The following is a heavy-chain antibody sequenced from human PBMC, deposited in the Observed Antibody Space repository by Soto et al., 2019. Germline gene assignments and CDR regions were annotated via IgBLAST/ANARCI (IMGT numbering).Heavy chain of an antibody. CDR1: GGSISSSSYY. Sequence: SETLSLTCTVSGGSISSSSYYWGWIRQPPGKGLEWIGSIYYSGSTYYNPSLKSRVTISVDTSKNQFSLKLSSVTAADTAVYYCASKGRYYGSGSYFPDYWGQGTLVTVSS. CDR3: ASKGRYYGSGSYFPDY. J-gene: IGHJ4*02. CDR2: IYYSGST. V-gene: IGHV4-39*01. D-gene: IGHD3-10*01.